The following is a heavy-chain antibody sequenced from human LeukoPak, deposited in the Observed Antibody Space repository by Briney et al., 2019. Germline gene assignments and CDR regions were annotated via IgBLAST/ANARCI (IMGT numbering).Heavy chain of an antibody. CDR1: GGSISSSSYY. CDR2: FYYSGST. CDR3: ARHRSNYGQTHHFDY. V-gene: IGHV4-39*01. Sequence: SETLSLTCTVSGGSISSSSYYWGWIRQPPGKGLEWIGSFYYSGSTYYNPSLKSRVTISVDTSKNQFSLKLNSVTAADTAVYYCARHRSNYGQTHHFDYWGQGTLVTVSS. J-gene: IGHJ4*02. D-gene: IGHD3-10*01.